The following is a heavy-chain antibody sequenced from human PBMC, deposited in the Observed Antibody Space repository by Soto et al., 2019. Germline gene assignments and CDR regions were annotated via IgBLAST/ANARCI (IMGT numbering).Heavy chain of an antibody. D-gene: IGHD3-22*01. CDR3: TRYYYESSGYYVY. J-gene: IGHJ4*02. V-gene: IGHV3-49*04. Sequence: SLRLSCTGSGFTFGSYALSWVRQAPGKGLEWVGVIRSEANGGTTDYAASVKGRITISRDDSKGIAYMEINSLQTEDTAVYYCTRYYYESSGYYVYWGQGALVTVSS. CDR1: GFTFGSYA. CDR2: IRSEANGGTT.